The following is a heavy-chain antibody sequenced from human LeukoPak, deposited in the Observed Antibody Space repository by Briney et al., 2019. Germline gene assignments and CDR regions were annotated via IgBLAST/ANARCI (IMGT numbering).Heavy chain of an antibody. CDR2: TSDRGDYT. V-gene: IGHV3-23*01. J-gene: IGHJ4*02. Sequence: GGSLRLSCAASGFTFTSYSMSWVRQAPGKGLEWVSGTSDRGDYTYYAGSVKGRFTISRDNSKNTPYLQMNSLRAEDTALYFCAKKAQYNGNYPLDYWGQGTLVTVSS. CDR1: GFTFTSYS. CDR3: AKKAQYNGNYPLDY. D-gene: IGHD1-26*01.